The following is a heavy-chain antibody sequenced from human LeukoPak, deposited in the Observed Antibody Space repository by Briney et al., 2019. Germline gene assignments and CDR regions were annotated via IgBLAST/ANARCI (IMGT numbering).Heavy chain of an antibody. D-gene: IGHD3-22*01. CDR3: GDSRSSGYYDI. J-gene: IGHJ4*02. CDR1: GFTLSNYI. CDR2: ITPSGDRT. V-gene: IGHV3-23*01. Sequence: VGSLRLSCAASGFTLSNYIVTWVRKAPGKGLEWVSAITPSGDRTFHADSLKGRLTISRDNSKSTVYLQMNSLRAEDTAEYYCGDSRSSGYYDIRGQGTLVTVSS.